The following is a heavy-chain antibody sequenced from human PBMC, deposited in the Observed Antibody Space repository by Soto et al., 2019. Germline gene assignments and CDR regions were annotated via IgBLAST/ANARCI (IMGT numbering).Heavy chain of an antibody. CDR2: ISAYNGNT. CDR3: ATFYVKSYYYGMDV. J-gene: IGHJ6*02. CDR1: GYTFTSYG. D-gene: IGHD3-16*01. V-gene: IGHV1-18*01. Sequence: QVQLVQSGAEVKKPGASVKDSCKASGYTFTSYGISWVRQAPGQGLEWMGWISAYNGNTNYAQKLQDRVTMTTDTSTTTAYMELRSLRSDDTAVYYCATFYVKSYYYGMDVWGQGTTVTVSS.